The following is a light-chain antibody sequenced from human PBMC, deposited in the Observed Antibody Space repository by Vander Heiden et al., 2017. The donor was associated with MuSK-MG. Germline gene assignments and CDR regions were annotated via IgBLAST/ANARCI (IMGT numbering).Light chain of an antibody. V-gene: IGKV1-39*01. CDR1: QNIYNY. CDR3: QLSYINPVT. J-gene: IGKJ2*01. Sequence: DIQMTQSPSSLSASVGDRVTITCRASQNIYNYLNWYQQKPGKAPNLLIYAASSLQSGVPSNFRGRGSGTVFTLTISRLQPEDFATYYSQLSYINPVTFGQWTKLEIK. CDR2: AAS.